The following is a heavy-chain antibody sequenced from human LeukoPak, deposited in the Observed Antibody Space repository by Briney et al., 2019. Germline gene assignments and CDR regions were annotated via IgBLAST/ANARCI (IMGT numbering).Heavy chain of an antibody. Sequence: GASAKVSCKASGFTFTSYYMHWVRQAPGQGLEWMGWINLKSGGTNYAQKFQGRVTMTRDTSISTAYMELSRLRSDDTAVYYCARSPHILTGENFDYWGQGTLVTVSS. J-gene: IGHJ4*02. CDR3: ARSPHILTGENFDY. D-gene: IGHD3-9*01. CDR1: GFTFTSYY. CDR2: INLKSGGT. V-gene: IGHV1-2*02.